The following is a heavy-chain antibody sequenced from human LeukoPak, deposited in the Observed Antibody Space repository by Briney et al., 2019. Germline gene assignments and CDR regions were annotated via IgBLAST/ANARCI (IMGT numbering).Heavy chain of an antibody. CDR1: GGSISSYY. V-gene: IGHV4-4*07. Sequence: SETLSLTCTVSGGSISSYYWSWIRQPAGKGLEWIGRIYTSGSTDYNPSLKSRLTISVDTSKNHFSLKLTSVTAADTAVYYCARTFQAPSYGDSDSRTKYPYSMDVWGQGTMVAVSS. J-gene: IGHJ6*02. CDR2: IYTSGST. D-gene: IGHD4-17*01. CDR3: ARTFQAPSYGDSDSRTKYPYSMDV.